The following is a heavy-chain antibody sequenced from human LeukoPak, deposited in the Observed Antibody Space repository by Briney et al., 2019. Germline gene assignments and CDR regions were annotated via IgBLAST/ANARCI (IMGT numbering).Heavy chain of an antibody. V-gene: IGHV1-46*01. CDR1: GYTFTSYY. J-gene: IGHJ5*02. CDR2: INPSGGST. D-gene: IGHD6-19*01. Sequence: ASVKVSCKASGYTFTSYYMHWVRQAPGQGLEWMGIINPSGGSTSYAQKFQGRVTMTRDTSISTAYMELSRLRSDDTAVYYCAREEFIAVTTTISGFDPWGQGTLVTVSS. CDR3: AREEFIAVTTTISGFDP.